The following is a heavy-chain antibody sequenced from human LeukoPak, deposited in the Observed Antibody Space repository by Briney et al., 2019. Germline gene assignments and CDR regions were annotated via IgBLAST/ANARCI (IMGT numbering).Heavy chain of an antibody. V-gene: IGHV1-46*01. CDR1: GYTFPSYF. CDR2: INPTGGST. Sequence: ASVTVSYTASGYTFPSYFMHWVRQAPGQGLEWMGIINPTGGSTTYAQKFQGRVTMTRDTSTSTVYMELSSLRSDDTAVYYCARTAARRFDYWGQGTLVTVSS. J-gene: IGHJ4*02. D-gene: IGHD6-6*01. CDR3: ARTAARRFDY.